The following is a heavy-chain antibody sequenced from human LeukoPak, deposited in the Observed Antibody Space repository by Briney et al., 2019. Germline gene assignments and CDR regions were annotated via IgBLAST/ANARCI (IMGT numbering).Heavy chain of an antibody. CDR3: AREVYYYSSGSYYNFDY. CDR1: DASISTYY. D-gene: IGHD3-10*01. Sequence: SETLSRTCTVSDASISTYYWSWIRQPAGKGLEWIGHISSSGNTNYNPSLKSRVTMSVDTSKNHFSLKLTSVTAADTAVYYCAREVYYYSSGSYYNFDYWGQGTLVTVSS. CDR2: ISSSGNT. V-gene: IGHV4-4*07. J-gene: IGHJ4*02.